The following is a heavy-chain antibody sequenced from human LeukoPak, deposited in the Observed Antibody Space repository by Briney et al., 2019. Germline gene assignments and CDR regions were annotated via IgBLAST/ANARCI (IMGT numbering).Heavy chain of an antibody. J-gene: IGHJ3*02. CDR2: IYNSGST. Sequence: SETLSLTCTVSGGSISSSNCYWGWIRQPPGKGLEWIGSIYNSGSTYYNPSLKSRVTILVDTSKNQFSLKLSSVTAADTAVYYCARHLDRFDDAFHIWGQGTMVTVS. CDR1: GGSISSSNCY. V-gene: IGHV4-39*01. CDR3: ARHLDRFDDAFHI. D-gene: IGHD3-3*01.